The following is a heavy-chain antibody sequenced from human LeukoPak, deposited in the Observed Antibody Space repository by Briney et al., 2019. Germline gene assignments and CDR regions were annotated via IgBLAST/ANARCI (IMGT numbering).Heavy chain of an antibody. V-gene: IGHV4-39*07. CDR1: GGSISSSSYY. D-gene: IGHD4-11*01. CDR3: ARTGETPHSNFQRGGIDYYYYMDV. J-gene: IGHJ6*03. CDR2: IYYSGST. Sequence: SETLSLTCTVSGGSISSSSYYWGWIRQPPGKGLEWIGSIYYSGSTYYNPSLKSRVTISVDTSKNQFSLKLSSVTAADTAVYYCARTGETPHSNFQRGGIDYYYYMDVWGKGTTVTVSS.